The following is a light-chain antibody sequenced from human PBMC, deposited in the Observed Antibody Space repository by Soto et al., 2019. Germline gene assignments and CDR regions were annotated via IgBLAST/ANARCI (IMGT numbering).Light chain of an antibody. Sequence: DIQMTQSPSSLSANLRNRVTNTCRAGQSISWYLNWYQQKPGKAPKLLIYAASTLQSGVPSRFSGSGSGTDFTLTISSLQPEDFAAYYCQQSYITPGTFGQGTKVDIK. CDR3: QQSYITPGT. CDR2: AAS. CDR1: QSISWY. J-gene: IGKJ1*01. V-gene: IGKV1-39*01.